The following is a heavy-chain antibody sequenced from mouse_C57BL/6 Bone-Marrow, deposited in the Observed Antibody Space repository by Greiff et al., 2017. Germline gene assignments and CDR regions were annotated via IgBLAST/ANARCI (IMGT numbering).Heavy chain of an antibody. J-gene: IGHJ2*01. V-gene: IGHV1-72*01. CDR2: ITPNSGGT. D-gene: IGHD3-2*02. Sequence: VQLQQPGAELVKPGASVKLSCKASGYTFTSYWMHWVKQRPGRGLEWIGRITPNSGGTKYNEKFKSKATLTVDKPSSTAYMQLSSLTSEDSAVYYCARRRLRVPYYFDYWGQGTTLTVSS. CDR1: GYTFTSYW. CDR3: ARRRLRVPYYFDY.